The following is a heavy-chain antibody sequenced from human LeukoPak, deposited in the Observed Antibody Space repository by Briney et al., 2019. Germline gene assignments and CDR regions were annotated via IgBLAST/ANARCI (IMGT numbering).Heavy chain of an antibody. CDR3: ARDSGTVTILLDY. CDR2: INPIFGTA. CDR1: GDTFSSYA. Sequence: AASVKVSCKASGDTFSSYAISWVRQAPGQGLEWMGRINPIFGTANYAQKFQGRVTITTDESTSTAYMELSSLRSEDTAVYYCARDSGTVTILLDYWGEGALGTVSS. D-gene: IGHD4-17*01. V-gene: IGHV1-69*05. J-gene: IGHJ4*02.